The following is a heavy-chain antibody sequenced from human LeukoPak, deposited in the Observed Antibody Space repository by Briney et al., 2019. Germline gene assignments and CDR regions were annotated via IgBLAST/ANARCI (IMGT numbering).Heavy chain of an antibody. V-gene: IGHV4-59*01. CDR3: ARAGYYDSSGYYSESSPFDY. CDR1: XXXISSYY. Sequence: SETLSLTCTVSXXXISSYYWSWIRQPPXXXXXXXXYIYXXXSTNYNPSLKSRVTISVDTSKNQFSLKLSSVTAADTAVYYCARAGYYDSSGYYSESSPFDYWGQGTLVTVSS. J-gene: IGHJ4*02. D-gene: IGHD3-22*01. CDR2: IYXXXST.